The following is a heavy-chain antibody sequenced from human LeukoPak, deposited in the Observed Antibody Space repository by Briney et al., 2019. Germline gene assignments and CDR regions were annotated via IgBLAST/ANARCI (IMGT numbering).Heavy chain of an antibody. CDR3: MLGSGSYDSSDFDY. Sequence: GSLRLSCAASGFTFSSYAMSWVRQAPGKGLEWVSAISGSGGSTYYADSVKGRFTISRDNSKNTLYLQMNSLRTEDTAVYYCMLGSGSYDSSDFDYWGLGTLVTVSS. D-gene: IGHD3-22*01. CDR1: GFTFSSYA. J-gene: IGHJ4*02. CDR2: ISGSGGST. V-gene: IGHV3-23*01.